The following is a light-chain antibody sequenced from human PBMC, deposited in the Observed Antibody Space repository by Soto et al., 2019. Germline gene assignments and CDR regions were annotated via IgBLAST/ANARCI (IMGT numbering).Light chain of an antibody. CDR1: SSNIGSNY. V-gene: IGLV1-47*02. Sequence: QSLLTHPPSASWTPGQWVTISFSGSSSNIGSNYVYWYQQLPGTAPKLLIYNNNQRPSGVPDRFSASKSGTSASLAIRGLRSDDEADYYCSSWDGSLSGYVFGAGTKVTVL. CDR2: NNN. CDR3: SSWDGSLSGYV. J-gene: IGLJ1*01.